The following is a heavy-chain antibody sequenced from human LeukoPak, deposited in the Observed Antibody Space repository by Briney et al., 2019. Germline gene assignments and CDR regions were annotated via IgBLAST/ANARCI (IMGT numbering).Heavy chain of an antibody. Sequence: GGSLRLSCAASGFTVSSNYMSWVRQAPGKGLEWVSVIYSGGSTYYADSVKGRFTISRDNSKNTLYLQMNSLRAEDTAVYYCAGAREAAAGKYNWFDPWGQGTLVTVSS. CDR2: IYSGGST. J-gene: IGHJ5*02. CDR1: GFTVSSNY. D-gene: IGHD6-13*01. CDR3: AGAREAAAGKYNWFDP. V-gene: IGHV3-53*01.